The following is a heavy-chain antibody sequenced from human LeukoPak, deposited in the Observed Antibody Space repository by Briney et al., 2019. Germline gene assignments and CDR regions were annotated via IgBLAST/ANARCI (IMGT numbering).Heavy chain of an antibody. Sequence: PGGSLRLSCAASGFSFVTYAMTWVRQAPGKGLECVSTVSGSGGNTYYTDSVKGRFTISRDNSKNTLFLQMSSLRAEDTALYYCTKGGVVSAFGYWGQGVLVTVSS. D-gene: IGHD3-22*01. V-gene: IGHV3-23*01. J-gene: IGHJ4*02. CDR1: GFSFVTYA. CDR2: VSGSGGNT. CDR3: TKGGVVSAFGY.